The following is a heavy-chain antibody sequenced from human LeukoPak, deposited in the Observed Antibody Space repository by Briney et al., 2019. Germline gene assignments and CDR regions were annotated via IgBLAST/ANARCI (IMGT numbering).Heavy chain of an antibody. CDR3: ARPGNSSGWYGAFDI. Sequence: VSGGSXSXXXXXXSXXXXPPXXXXXXXXYIYHSGSTYYNPSLKSRVTISVDRSKHQFSLKLSSVTAADTAVYYCARPGNSSGWYGAFDIWGQGTMVTVSS. J-gene: IGHJ3*02. CDR1: GGSXSXXXXX. V-gene: IGHV4-30-2*01. D-gene: IGHD6-19*01. CDR2: IYHSGST.